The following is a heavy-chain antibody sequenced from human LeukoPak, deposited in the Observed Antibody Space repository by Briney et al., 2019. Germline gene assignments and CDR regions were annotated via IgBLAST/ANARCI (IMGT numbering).Heavy chain of an antibody. J-gene: IGHJ6*02. CDR2: IYYSGST. CDR3: AGIAVAGPDYYYYYGMDV. Sequence: PSETLSLTCTVSGGSISSYYWSWIRQPQGKGLEWIGYIYYSGSTNYNPSLKSRVTISVDTSKNQFSLKLSSVTAADTAVYYCAGIAVAGPDYYYYYGMDVWGQGTTVTVSS. CDR1: GGSISSYY. V-gene: IGHV4-59*01. D-gene: IGHD6-19*01.